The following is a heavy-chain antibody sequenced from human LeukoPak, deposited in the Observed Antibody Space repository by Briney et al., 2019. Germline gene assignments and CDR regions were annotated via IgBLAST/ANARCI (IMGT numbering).Heavy chain of an antibody. D-gene: IGHD1-26*01. CDR3: ARDEEWELLNRPYFDY. V-gene: IGHV1-18*01. J-gene: IGHJ4*02. CDR1: GYTFTSYG. CDR2: ISAYNGNT. Sequence: ASVKVSRKASGYTFTSYGISWVRQAPGQGLEWMGWISAYNGNTNYAQKLQGRVTMTTDTSTSTAYMELRSLRSDDTAVYYCARDEEWELLNRPYFDYWGQGTLVTVSS.